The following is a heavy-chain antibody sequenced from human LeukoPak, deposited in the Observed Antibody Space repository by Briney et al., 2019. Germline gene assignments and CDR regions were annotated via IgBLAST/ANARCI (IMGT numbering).Heavy chain of an antibody. V-gene: IGHV5-51*01. CDR3: ASLNYCSSTSCYGGYFDY. CDR1: GHSFTSHW. Sequence: GESLKISCKGSGHSFTSHWTGWVRQMPGKGLEWMGIIYPSDSDTRYSPSFQGQVTISADKSISTAYLQWGSLKASDTAMYYCASLNYCSSTSCYGGYFDYWGQGTLVTVSS. CDR2: IYPSDSDT. J-gene: IGHJ4*02. D-gene: IGHD2-2*01.